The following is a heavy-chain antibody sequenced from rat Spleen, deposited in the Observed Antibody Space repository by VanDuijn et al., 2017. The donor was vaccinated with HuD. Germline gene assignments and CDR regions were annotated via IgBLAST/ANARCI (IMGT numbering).Heavy chain of an antibody. CDR3: ARGGFFRY. J-gene: IGHJ2*01. Sequence: QVQLKESGPGLVQSSQTLSLSCTVSGFSLISYAVNWVRQPPGKGLEWMGGIWGDGSTNYNSALKSRLSISRDTSKSQVFLKMNSLRSEDTATYYCARGGFFRYWGQGVMVTVSS. CDR1: GFSLISYA. D-gene: IGHD1-6*01. CDR2: IWGDGST. V-gene: IGHV2-13*01.